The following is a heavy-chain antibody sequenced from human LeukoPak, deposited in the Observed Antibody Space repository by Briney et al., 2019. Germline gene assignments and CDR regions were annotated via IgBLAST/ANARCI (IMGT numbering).Heavy chain of an antibody. Sequence: GGSLRLSCAASGFTFSSYTMSWVRQAPGKGLEWVSTITTSDGNTYYADSVKGRFTVSRDNARNSVYLQMNSLRVEDTALYYCAKAAAERCASIKCYPFDSWGQGTLVAVSS. V-gene: IGHV3-23*01. J-gene: IGHJ4*02. CDR3: AKAAAERCASIKCYPFDS. CDR2: ITTSDGNT. D-gene: IGHD1-1*01. CDR1: GFTFSSYT.